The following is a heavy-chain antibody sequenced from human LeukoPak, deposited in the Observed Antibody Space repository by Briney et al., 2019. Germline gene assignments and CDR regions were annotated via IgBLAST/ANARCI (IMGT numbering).Heavy chain of an antibody. D-gene: IGHD2-2*02. Sequence: GGSLRLSCAASGFTFSNAWMSWVRQAPGKGLEWVGRIKSNTDGGTTDFAAPVKGRFTISRNDSENALYLQMNSLKTEDTAVYYCTTQLLYEHNFDYWGQGTLVTVSS. CDR2: IKSNTDGGTT. CDR1: GFTFSNAW. CDR3: TTQLLYEHNFDY. V-gene: IGHV3-15*01. J-gene: IGHJ4*02.